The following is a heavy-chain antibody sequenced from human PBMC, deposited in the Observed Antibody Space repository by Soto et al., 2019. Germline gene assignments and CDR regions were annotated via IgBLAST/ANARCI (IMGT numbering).Heavy chain of an antibody. CDR1: GYSFTNYW. CDR2: IYLGDSDT. V-gene: IGHV5-51*01. Sequence: GESLKISCKGSGYSFTNYWIGWVRQMPGKGLEWMGTIYLGDSDTRYSPSFQGRVTISADKSISAAYLQWSSLKASDTAMYFCARYWHSYSLNYYRGMDVWGQGTTVTVSS. CDR3: ARYWHSYSLNYYRGMDV. D-gene: IGHD5-18*01. J-gene: IGHJ6*02.